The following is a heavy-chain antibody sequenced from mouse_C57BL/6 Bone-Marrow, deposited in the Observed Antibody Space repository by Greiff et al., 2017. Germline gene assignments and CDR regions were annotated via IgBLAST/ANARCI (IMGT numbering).Heavy chain of an antibody. CDR2: ISGGGGNT. J-gene: IGHJ2*01. V-gene: IGHV5-9*01. CDR1: GFTFSSYT. CDR3: ASSYYYGSSYYFDY. D-gene: IGHD1-1*01. Sequence: EVQRVESGGGLVKPGGSLKLSCAASGFTFSSYTMSWVRQTPEKRLEWVATISGGGGNTYYPDSVKGRFTISRDNAKNTLYLQMSSLRSEDTALYYCASSYYYGSSYYFDYWGQGTTLAVSS.